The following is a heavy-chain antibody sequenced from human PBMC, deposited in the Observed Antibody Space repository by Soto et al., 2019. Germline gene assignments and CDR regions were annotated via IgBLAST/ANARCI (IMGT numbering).Heavy chain of an antibody. J-gene: IGHJ6*04. CDR3: ASRGLRFLEWLSNYGMDV. CDR1: GGSISSSSYY. Sequence: PSETLSLTCSVSGGSISSSSYYWGWIRQPPGKGLEWIGSIYYSGSTYYNPSLKSRVTISVDTSKNQFSLKLSSVTAADTAVYYCASRGLRFLEWLSNYGMDVWGKGTTVTVSS. V-gene: IGHV4-39*01. D-gene: IGHD3-3*01. CDR2: IYYSGST.